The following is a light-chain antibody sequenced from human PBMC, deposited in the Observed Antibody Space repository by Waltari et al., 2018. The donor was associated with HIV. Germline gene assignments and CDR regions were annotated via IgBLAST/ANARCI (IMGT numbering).Light chain of an antibody. V-gene: IGLV1-44*01. Sequence: QSVVTQPHSVSGTPGQTVTISCSGSTSNIGIKTVNWYQHLPGTAPKLLIYGNYQRPSGVPDRFSASKSGTSASLAISGLQSEDEADYYCASWDASLNGWVFGGGTKLTVL. CDR1: TSNIGIKT. CDR3: ASWDASLNGWV. J-gene: IGLJ3*02. CDR2: GNY.